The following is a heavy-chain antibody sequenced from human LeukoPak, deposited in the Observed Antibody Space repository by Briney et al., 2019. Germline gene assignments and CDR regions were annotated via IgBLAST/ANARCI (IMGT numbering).Heavy chain of an antibody. V-gene: IGHV1-18*01. CDR3: ARGLTEVYYDSSGYPDY. J-gene: IGHJ4*02. CDR2: ISAYNGNT. Sequence: GASVKVSCKASGYTFTSYGISWVRQAPGQGLEWMGWISAYNGNTNYAQKLQGRVTMTTDTSTSTAYMELRSRRSDDTAVYYCARGLTEVYYDSSGYPDYWGQGTLVTVSS. D-gene: IGHD3-22*01. CDR1: GYTFTSYG.